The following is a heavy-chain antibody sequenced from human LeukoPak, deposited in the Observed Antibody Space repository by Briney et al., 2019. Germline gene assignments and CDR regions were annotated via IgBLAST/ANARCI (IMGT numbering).Heavy chain of an antibody. CDR1: GFTFSSYA. V-gene: IGHV3-30*04. Sequence: PGGSLRLSCAASGFTFSSYAMHWVRQAPGKGLEWVAVISYDGSNKYYADSVKGRFTISRDNSKNTLYQQMNSLRAEDTAVYYCARSLGVRGALDYWGQGTLVTVSS. J-gene: IGHJ4*02. D-gene: IGHD3-10*01. CDR3: ARSLGVRGALDY. CDR2: ISYDGSNK.